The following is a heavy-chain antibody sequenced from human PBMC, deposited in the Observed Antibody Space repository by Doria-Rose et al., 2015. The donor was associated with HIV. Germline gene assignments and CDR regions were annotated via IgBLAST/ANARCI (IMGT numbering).Heavy chain of an antibody. D-gene: IGHD6-13*01. Sequence: QITLKESGPVLVKPTETLTLTCTVSGVSLSSPGMGVSWIRQPPGKALERLANIFSDDERSYKTSLKSRLTISRGTSKSQVVLTMTDMDPVDTATYYCARIKSSRWYHKYSFDFWGQGTLVIVSA. J-gene: IGHJ4*02. V-gene: IGHV2-26*01. CDR1: GVSLSSPGMG. CDR3: ARIKSSRWYHKYSFDF. CDR2: IFSDDER.